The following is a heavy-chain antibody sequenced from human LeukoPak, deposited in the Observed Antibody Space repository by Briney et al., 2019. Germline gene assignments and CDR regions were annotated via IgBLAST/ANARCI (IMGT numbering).Heavy chain of an antibody. Sequence: SETLSLTCTVPGYSISSGYYWGWIRQPPGKGLEWIGSIYHSGSTNYNPSLKSRVTISVDTSKNQFSLKLSSVTAADTAVYYCASTRDIVATIDYWGQGTLVTVSS. D-gene: IGHD5-12*01. J-gene: IGHJ4*02. CDR2: IYHSGST. CDR3: ASTRDIVATIDY. CDR1: GYSISSGYY. V-gene: IGHV4-38-2*02.